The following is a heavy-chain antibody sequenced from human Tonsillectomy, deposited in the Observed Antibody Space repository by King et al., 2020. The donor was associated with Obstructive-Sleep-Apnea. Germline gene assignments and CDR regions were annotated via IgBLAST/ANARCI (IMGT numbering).Heavy chain of an antibody. CDR1: GYTFTGYY. Sequence: VQLVESGAEVKKPGASVKVSCKASGYTFTGYYMHWVRQAPGQGLEGMGWINPNSGGTNYAQKFQGWVTMTRDTSISTAYMELSRLRPDDTAVYYCARESGVGATILDYWGQGTLVTVSS. V-gene: IGHV1-2*04. J-gene: IGHJ4*02. D-gene: IGHD1-26*01. CDR3: ARESGVGATILDY. CDR2: INPNSGGT.